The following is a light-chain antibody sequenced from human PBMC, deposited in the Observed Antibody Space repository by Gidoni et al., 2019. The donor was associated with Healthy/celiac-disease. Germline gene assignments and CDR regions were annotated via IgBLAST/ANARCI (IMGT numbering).Light chain of an antibody. Sequence: DIQLTQSPSFLSASVGERVTITCRASQGISSYLAWYQQKPGKAPQLLIYAASTLQSGVPSRFSGSGSGTEFTLTISSLQPEDFATYYCQQLNSYPYTFGQGTKLEIK. J-gene: IGKJ2*01. CDR1: QGISSY. CDR3: QQLNSYPYT. V-gene: IGKV1-9*01. CDR2: AAS.